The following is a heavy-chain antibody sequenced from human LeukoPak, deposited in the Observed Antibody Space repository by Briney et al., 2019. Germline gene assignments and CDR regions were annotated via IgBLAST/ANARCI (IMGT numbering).Heavy chain of an antibody. CDR3: AIGGVVTATLDY. J-gene: IGHJ4*02. D-gene: IGHD2-21*02. CDR2: IYYSGST. CDR1: GGSISSSSYY. Sequence: PSETLSLTCTVSGGSISSSSYYWGWIRQPPGKGLEWIGSIYYSGSTYYNPSLKSRVTISVDTSKNQFSLKLGSVTAADTAVYYCAIGGVVTATLDYWGQGTLVTVSS. V-gene: IGHV4-39*07.